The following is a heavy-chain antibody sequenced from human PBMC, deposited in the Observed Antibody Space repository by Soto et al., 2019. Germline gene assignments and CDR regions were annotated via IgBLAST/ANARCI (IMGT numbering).Heavy chain of an antibody. CDR2: IIPIFGTA. D-gene: IGHD2-15*01. CDR1: GGTFSSYA. J-gene: IGHJ3*02. V-gene: IGHV1-69*13. CDR3: ARVYSVAAFDI. Sequence: GASVKVSCKASGGTFSSYAISWVRQAPGQGLEWMGGIIPIFGTANYAQKFQGRVTITADESTSTAYMELSSLRSDDTAVYYCARVYSVAAFDIWGQGTMVTVSS.